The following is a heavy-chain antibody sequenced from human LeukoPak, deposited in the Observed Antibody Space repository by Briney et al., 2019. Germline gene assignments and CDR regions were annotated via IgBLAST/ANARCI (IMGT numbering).Heavy chain of an antibody. CDR3: ARDDYRGVTNFDP. CDR1: GGSISPYF. J-gene: IGHJ5*02. V-gene: IGHV4-59*01. D-gene: IGHD3-10*01. Sequence: PSETLSLTCTVSGGSISPYFWSWIRQPPGKGLEWIGYISYSGSTNYNPSLKSRATISVDTSKNQFSLQLGSVTAADTAVYYCARDDYRGVTNFDPWGQGTLVTVSS. CDR2: ISYSGST.